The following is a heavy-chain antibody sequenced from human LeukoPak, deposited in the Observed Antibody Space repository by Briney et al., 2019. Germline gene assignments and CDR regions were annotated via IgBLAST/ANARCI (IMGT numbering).Heavy chain of an antibody. V-gene: IGHV1-2*02. CDR1: GYTFTVYY. CDR3: ARGGGSNWGLDY. D-gene: IGHD7-27*01. CDR2: INPNSGGT. J-gene: IGHJ4*02. Sequence: ASVKVSFKASGYTFTVYYMHWVRQAPGQGLEWMGWINPNSGGTNYAQKFQGRASMTRDTSLNTAYMDLSRLRSDDTAVYYCARGGGSNWGLDYWGQGTLVTVSS.